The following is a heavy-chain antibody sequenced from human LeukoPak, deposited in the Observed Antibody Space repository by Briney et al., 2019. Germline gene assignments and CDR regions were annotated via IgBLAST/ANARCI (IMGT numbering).Heavy chain of an antibody. Sequence: SETLSLTCAVSGYSISSGYFWAWIRQPPGEGLEWIGTICHTGSTNYNPSLESRVTISADTSKNHFSLRLTSVTAADTALYYCARGSTSGYYHALFDYWGQGTLLTVSS. D-gene: IGHD3-22*01. J-gene: IGHJ4*02. CDR1: GYSISSGYF. V-gene: IGHV4-38-2*01. CDR3: ARGSTSGYYHALFDY. CDR2: ICHTGST.